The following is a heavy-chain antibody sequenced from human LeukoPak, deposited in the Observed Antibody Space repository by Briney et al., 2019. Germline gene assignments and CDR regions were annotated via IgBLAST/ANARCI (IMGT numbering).Heavy chain of an antibody. V-gene: IGHV4-39*01. CDR1: GGSISSSSYY. CDR3: ARLTQSHIAAAMDV. Sequence: SETLSLTCTVSGGSISSSSYYWGWIRQPPGKGLEWIGSIYYSGSTYYNPSLKSRVTISVDTSKNQFSLKLSSVTAADTAVYYCARLTQSHIAAAMDVWCKGTTVTVSS. D-gene: IGHD6-25*01. CDR2: IYYSGST. J-gene: IGHJ6*03.